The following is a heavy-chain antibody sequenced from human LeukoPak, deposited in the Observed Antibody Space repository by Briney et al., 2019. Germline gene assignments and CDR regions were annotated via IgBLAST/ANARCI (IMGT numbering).Heavy chain of an antibody. CDR1: GFTFSSYW. CDR2: INSDGSST. CDR3: ARGLSGYASSLGY. D-gene: IGHD6-6*01. J-gene: IGHJ4*02. V-gene: IGHV3-74*01. Sequence: GGSLRLSCAASGFTFSSYWMHWVRQAPGKGLVWVSRINSDGSSTIYADSVRGRFSISRDNAKNTLYLQMNSLRAEDTAVYYCARGLSGYASSLGYWGQGTLVTVSA.